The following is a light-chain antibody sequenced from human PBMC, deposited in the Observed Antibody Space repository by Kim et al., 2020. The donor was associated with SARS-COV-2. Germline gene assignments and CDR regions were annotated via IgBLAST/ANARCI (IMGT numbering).Light chain of an antibody. J-gene: IGKJ1*01. CDR3: QQYGSSPQT. CDR2: DAS. Sequence: STGERATVSCRASQSVSGSYSAWYQQKPGQAPRLLIYDASTRATGIPDRFSGSGSGTDFTLTISRLEPEDFAVYYCQQYGSSPQTFGQGTKVDIK. V-gene: IGKV3-20*01. CDR1: QSVSGSY.